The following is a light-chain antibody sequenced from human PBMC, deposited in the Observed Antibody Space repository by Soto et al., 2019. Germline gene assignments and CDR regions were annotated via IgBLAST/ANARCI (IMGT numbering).Light chain of an antibody. J-gene: IGKJ1*01. CDR1: QSFSSSY. CDR3: QQYGSSRT. V-gene: IGKV3-20*01. CDR2: GAS. Sequence: EIVLTHSPFTLSLSPGERATLSCRASQSFSSSYLAWYQQTPGQAPRLLIYGASSRATGIPDRFSGSGSGTDFTLTISRLEPEDFAVYYCQQYGSSRTFGQGTKVDIK.